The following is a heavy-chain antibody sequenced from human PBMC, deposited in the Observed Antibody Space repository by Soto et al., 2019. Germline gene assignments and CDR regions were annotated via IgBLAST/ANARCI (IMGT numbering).Heavy chain of an antibody. Sequence: GASVKVSCKASGYTFTSYYMHWVRQAPGQGLEWMGRISANDGNTNYAQKLQGRVTMTTDTSTSTAYMELSSLRSDDTAVYYCARDRIAARRTNYYYYGMDVWGQGTTVTVSS. CDR1: GYTFTSYY. J-gene: IGHJ6*02. V-gene: IGHV1-18*04. CDR3: ARDRIAARRTNYYYYGMDV. D-gene: IGHD6-6*01. CDR2: ISANDGNT.